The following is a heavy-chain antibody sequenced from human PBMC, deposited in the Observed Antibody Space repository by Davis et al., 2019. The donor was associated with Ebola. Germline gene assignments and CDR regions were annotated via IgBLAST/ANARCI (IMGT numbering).Heavy chain of an antibody. V-gene: IGHV1-69*04. CDR2: IIPILGIA. J-gene: IGHJ4*02. CDR3: ARDLNRGFDY. Sequence: AASVKVSCKASGGTFSSYAISWVRQAPGQGLEWMGRIIPILGIANYAQKFQGRITITADKSTSTAYMELSSLRSEDTAVYYCARDLNRGFDYWGQGTLVTVSS. D-gene: IGHD3-10*01. CDR1: GGTFSSYA.